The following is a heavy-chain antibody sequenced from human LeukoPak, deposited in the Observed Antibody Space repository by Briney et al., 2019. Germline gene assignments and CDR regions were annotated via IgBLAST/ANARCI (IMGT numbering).Heavy chain of an antibody. D-gene: IGHD3-22*01. Sequence: SETLSLTCAVSGGSISSGDYSWSWIRQPPGKGLEWIGYIYYSGSTNYNPSLKSRVTISVDTSKNQFSLKLSSVTAADTAVYYCARDVGSYDSSGSIYYYYMDVWGKGTTVTISS. CDR2: IYYSGST. V-gene: IGHV4-61*08. CDR3: ARDVGSYDSSGSIYYYYMDV. CDR1: GGSISSGDYS. J-gene: IGHJ6*03.